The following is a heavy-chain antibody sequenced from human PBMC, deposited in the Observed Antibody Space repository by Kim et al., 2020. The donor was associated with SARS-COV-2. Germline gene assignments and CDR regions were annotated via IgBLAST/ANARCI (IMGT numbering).Heavy chain of an antibody. J-gene: IGHJ6*02. D-gene: IGHD3-10*01. V-gene: IGHV6-1*01. CDR1: GDSVSSNSAA. Sequence: SQTLSLTCAISGDSVSSNSAAWNWIRQSPSRGLEWLGRTYYRSKWYNDYAVSVKSRITINPDTSKNQFSLQLNSVTPEDTAVYYCARGKDGSGSYLYYYYYGMDVWGQGTTVTVSS. CDR3: ARGKDGSGSYLYYYYYGMDV. CDR2: TYYRSKWYN.